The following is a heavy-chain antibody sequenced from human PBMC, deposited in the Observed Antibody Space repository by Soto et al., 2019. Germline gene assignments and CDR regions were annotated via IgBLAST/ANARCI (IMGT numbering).Heavy chain of an antibody. Sequence: SGELACKASGITITSTAVQGVRQARGQRKEWIGGLVVGIGNTNFGQKFQERVTMTRDMSTRTAYLELSSLRSEDTAVYYCAAARVHPYDSSGYINALPSPNYYYHYGMDVWG. CDR1: GITITSTA. V-gene: IGHV1-58*01. J-gene: IGHJ6*02. CDR3: AAARVHPYDSSGYINALPSPNYYYHYGMDV. D-gene: IGHD3-22*01. CDR2: LVVGIGNT.